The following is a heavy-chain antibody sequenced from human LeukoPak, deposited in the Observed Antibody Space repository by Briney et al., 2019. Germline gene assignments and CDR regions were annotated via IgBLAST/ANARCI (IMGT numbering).Heavy chain of an antibody. CDR2: ISGSGGST. J-gene: IGHJ3*02. CDR3: ARGSAIPYDAFDI. Sequence: GGSLRLSCATSGFTFSSYAMSWVRQAPGKGLEWVSAISGSGGSTYFADSVKGRFTIARDNSKNTLYLQMNSLRAEDTAVYYCARGSAIPYDAFDIWGQGTMVTVSS. D-gene: IGHD5-18*01. V-gene: IGHV3-23*01. CDR1: GFTFSSYA.